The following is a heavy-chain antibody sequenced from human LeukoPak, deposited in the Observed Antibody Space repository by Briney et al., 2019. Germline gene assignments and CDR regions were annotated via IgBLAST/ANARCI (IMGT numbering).Heavy chain of an antibody. V-gene: IGHV3-23*01. Sequence: GGSLRLSCAASGFTFSSYAMSWVRQAPGKGPEWVSGISGNGGSTYYADSVKGRFTISRDNSKNTLYLQMNSLRAEDTAVYYCAKGREYSRLGSDHWGQGTLVTVSS. CDR2: ISGNGGST. J-gene: IGHJ4*02. D-gene: IGHD5-18*01. CDR3: AKGREYSRLGSDH. CDR1: GFTFSSYA.